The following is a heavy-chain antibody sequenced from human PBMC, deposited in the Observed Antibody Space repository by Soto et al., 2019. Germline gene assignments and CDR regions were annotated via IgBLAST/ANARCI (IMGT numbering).Heavy chain of an antibody. J-gene: IGHJ4*02. CDR3: ARDSPIGSTFSGYDAIDY. Sequence: ASVKVSCKASGYTFTSYDINWVRQATGQGHEWMGWMNPNSGNTNYAQKFQGRVTITADKSTSTTYLEMNSLRSEDTAVYYCARDSPIGSTFSGYDAIDYWGQGTLVTVSS. CDR1: GYTFTSYD. CDR2: MNPNSGNT. D-gene: IGHD5-12*01. V-gene: IGHV1-8*01.